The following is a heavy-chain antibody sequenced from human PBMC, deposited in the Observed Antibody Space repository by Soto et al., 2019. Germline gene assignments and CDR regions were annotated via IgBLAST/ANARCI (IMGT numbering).Heavy chain of an antibody. Sequence: EVQLLESGGDLVQPGGSLRLSCAASGFTLNNYAMSWVRQAPGKGLEWVSGISGSGDSTYYADSVKGRFTISRDNSKNTLYLQVSSLRADDTAVYYCAKSPGYCSGNGCNFNLDYWGQGTLVTGSS. CDR1: GFTLNNYA. J-gene: IGHJ4*02. CDR3: AKSPGYCSGNGCNFNLDY. V-gene: IGHV3-23*01. CDR2: ISGSGDST. D-gene: IGHD2-15*01.